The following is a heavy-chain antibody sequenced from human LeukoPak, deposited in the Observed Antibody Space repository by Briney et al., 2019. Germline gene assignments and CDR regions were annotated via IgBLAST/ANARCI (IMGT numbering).Heavy chain of an antibody. J-gene: IGHJ4*02. Sequence: KPGASVKVSCKASGYTFTSYGISWVRQAPGQGLEWMGWMNPNSGNTGYAQKFQGRVTMTRNTSISTAYMELSSLRSEDTAVYYCARGDGDTDDPFDYWGQGTLVTVSS. CDR3: ARGDGDTDDPFDY. V-gene: IGHV1-8*02. CDR1: GYTFTSYG. CDR2: MNPNSGNT. D-gene: IGHD4-17*01.